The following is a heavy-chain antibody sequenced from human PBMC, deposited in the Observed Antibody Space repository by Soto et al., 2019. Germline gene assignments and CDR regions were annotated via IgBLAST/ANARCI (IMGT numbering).Heavy chain of an antibody. D-gene: IGHD3-3*01. Sequence: LGGSLRLSCAASGFTFSDYYMSWIRQAPGKGLEWVSYISSSGSTIYYADSVKGRFTISRDNAKNSLYLQMNSLRAEDTAVYYCARDNPPYYDFWSGAKFNWFDPWGQGTLVTVSS. CDR2: ISSSGSTI. CDR1: GFTFSDYY. CDR3: ARDNPPYYDFWSGAKFNWFDP. V-gene: IGHV3-11*01. J-gene: IGHJ5*02.